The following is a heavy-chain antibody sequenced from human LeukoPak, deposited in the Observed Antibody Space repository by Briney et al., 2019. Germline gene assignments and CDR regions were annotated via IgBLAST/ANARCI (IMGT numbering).Heavy chain of an antibody. CDR1: GYTFTSYG. V-gene: IGHV1-18*01. J-gene: IGHJ3*02. CDR3: ARDVAPNSLGYCSGGSCLPGAFDI. Sequence: ASVKVSCKASGYTFTSYGISWVRQAPGQGLEWMGWISAYNGNTNYAQKLQGRVTMTTDTSTSTAYMELRSLRSDDTAVYYCARDVAPNSLGYCSGGSCLPGAFDIWGQGTMVTVSS. D-gene: IGHD2-15*01. CDR2: ISAYNGNT.